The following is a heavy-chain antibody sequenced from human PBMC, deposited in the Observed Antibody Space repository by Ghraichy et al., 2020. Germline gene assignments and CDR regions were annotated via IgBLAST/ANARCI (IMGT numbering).Heavy chain of an antibody. J-gene: IGHJ4*02. CDR1: EFTFSRYA. CDR2: ISKDGSNY. Sequence: GGSLRLSCVGSEFTFSRYAMHWVRQAPGKGLEWVAVISKDGSNYHYADSVKGRFSICRDNSKNTLYLQMNSLRAEDTALYYCATATSPTGYYFDYWGQGTLVNVAS. CDR3: ATATSPTGYYFDY. V-gene: IGHV3-30*03. D-gene: IGHD2-2*01.